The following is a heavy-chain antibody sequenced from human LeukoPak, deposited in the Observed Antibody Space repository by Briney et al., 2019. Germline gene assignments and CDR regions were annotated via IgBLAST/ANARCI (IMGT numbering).Heavy chain of an antibody. Sequence: SQTLSLTCTVSGGSISSGGYYWSWIRQHPGKGLEWIGDIYYSGIPNYNPSLKSRVTISVDTSKHQFSLKLTSVTAADTAVYYCVRANYFDYWGQGTLVTVSS. CDR3: VRANYFDY. V-gene: IGHV4-61*08. CDR2: IYYSGIP. J-gene: IGHJ4*02. CDR1: GGSISSGGYY.